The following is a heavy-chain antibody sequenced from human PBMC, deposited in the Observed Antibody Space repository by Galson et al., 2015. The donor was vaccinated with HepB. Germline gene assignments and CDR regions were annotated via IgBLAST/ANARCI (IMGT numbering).Heavy chain of an antibody. D-gene: IGHD2-8*01. Sequence: QSGAEVKKPGESLKISCKGSGYSFTSYWIGWVRQMPGKGLEWMGIIYPGDSDTRYSPSFQGQVTISADKSISTAYLQWSSLKASDTAMYYCARHGEPNLGTNGAQYNWFDPWGQGTLVTVSS. CDR2: IYPGDSDT. V-gene: IGHV5-51*01. CDR1: GYSFTSYW. CDR3: ARHGEPNLGTNGAQYNWFDP. J-gene: IGHJ5*02.